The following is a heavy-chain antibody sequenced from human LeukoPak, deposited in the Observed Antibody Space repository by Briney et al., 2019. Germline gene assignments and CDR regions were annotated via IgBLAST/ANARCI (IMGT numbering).Heavy chain of an antibody. D-gene: IGHD3-3*01. CDR1: GFTFSSYA. V-gene: IGHV3-23*01. CDR2: ISGSGGST. CDR3: AKGDVAYYDFLPDYGMDV. Sequence: GGSLRLSCAASGFTFSSYAMSWVRQAPGKGLEWVPAISGSGGSTYYADSVKGRFTISRDNSKNTLYLQMNSLRAEDTAVYYCAKGDVAYYDFLPDYGMDVWGQGTTVTVSS. J-gene: IGHJ6*02.